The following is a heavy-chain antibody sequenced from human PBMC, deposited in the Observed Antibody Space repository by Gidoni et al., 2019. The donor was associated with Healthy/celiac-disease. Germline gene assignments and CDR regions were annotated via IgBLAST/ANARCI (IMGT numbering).Heavy chain of an antibody. D-gene: IGHD2-2*01. CDR2: VDPSDSYT. CDR1: GYSFTRSW. CDR3: ASAGSTSSEYYYYYGMDV. V-gene: IGHV5-10-1*01. Sequence: ELPMVQSGAEVKKPGQCQRHSCKGSGYSFTRSWLSWVRQMPGKGLEWVGRVDPSDSYTNYSPSFQGHVTISADKSISTAYLQWSSLKASDTAMYYCASAGSTSSEYYYYYGMDVWGQGTTVTVSS. J-gene: IGHJ6*02.